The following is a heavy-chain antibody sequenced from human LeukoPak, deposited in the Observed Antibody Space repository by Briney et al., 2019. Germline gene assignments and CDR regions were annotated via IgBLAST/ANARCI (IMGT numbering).Heavy chain of an antibody. V-gene: IGHV3-30*18. J-gene: IGHJ5*02. CDR3: VKEITPQVAHAIDP. Sequence: GGSLRLSCAASGFTFSNYGMQWVRQAPGKELEWVGVISFDGRLMFYGDSVKGRFIISRDNSKNTLYLQMNTLRAEDTAIYYCVKEITPQVAHAIDPWGQGTLVTVSS. CDR1: GFTFSNYG. D-gene: IGHD1-14*01. CDR2: ISFDGRLM.